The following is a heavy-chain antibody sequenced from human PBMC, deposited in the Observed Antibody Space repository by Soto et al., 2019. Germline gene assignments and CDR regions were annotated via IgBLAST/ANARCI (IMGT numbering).Heavy chain of an antibody. CDR2: INHSGST. CDR3: ARDFAYFGMDV. CDR1: GGSFSANY. Sequence: QVQLQQLGAGLLKPSETLSLTCAVYGGSFSANYWNWIRQPPGKGLEWIGEINHSGSTNYKPSLKSRVTISIDTSKNQFSLKLSSVTAADTAVYFCARDFAYFGMDVWGQGTTVTVSS. J-gene: IGHJ6*02. V-gene: IGHV4-34*01.